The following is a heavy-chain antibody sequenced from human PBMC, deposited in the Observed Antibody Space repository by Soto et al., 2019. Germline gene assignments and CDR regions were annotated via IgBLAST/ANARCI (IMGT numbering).Heavy chain of an antibody. V-gene: IGHV1-8*01. J-gene: IGHJ5*02. D-gene: IGHD6-19*01. CDR2: MNPNSGNT. Sequence: QVQLVQSGAEVKKPGASVKVSCKASGYTFTSYDINWVRQATGQGHEWMGWMNPNSGNTGYAQKFKGRVTMTRNTSTSTAYMGLSSLRSEDTAVYYCASEPEQWLVTGGFDPWGQGTLVTVSS. CDR1: GYTFTSYD. CDR3: ASEPEQWLVTGGFDP.